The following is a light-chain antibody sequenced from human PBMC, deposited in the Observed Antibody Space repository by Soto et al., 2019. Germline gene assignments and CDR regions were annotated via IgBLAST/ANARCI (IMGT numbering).Light chain of an antibody. CDR1: SGDVGTYDL. Sequence: QSALTQPASMSGSPGQSITISCTGTSGDVGTYDLVSWYQHHPGAAPKLMVYEATRRPSGISNRFSGSKSGNTASLTISGLQAEDEAAYYCCSFAGSNSGVFGGGTKLTVL. CDR3: CSFAGSNSGV. V-gene: IGLV2-23*01. J-gene: IGLJ3*02. CDR2: EAT.